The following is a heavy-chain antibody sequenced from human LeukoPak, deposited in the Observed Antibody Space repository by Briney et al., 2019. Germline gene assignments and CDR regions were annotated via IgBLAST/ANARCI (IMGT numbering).Heavy chain of an antibody. Sequence: HPGRSQRLSCAASGFTFSSYAMHWVRQAPGKGLEWLSGISGSGGSTYYADSVKGRFTISRDNSKNTLFLQMNSLRAEDTAVYYCAKDQSFDWLPHAIWGQGTLVTVSS. J-gene: IGHJ4*02. CDR2: ISGSGGST. D-gene: IGHD3-9*01. CDR3: AKDQSFDWLPHAI. V-gene: IGHV3-23*01. CDR1: GFTFSSYA.